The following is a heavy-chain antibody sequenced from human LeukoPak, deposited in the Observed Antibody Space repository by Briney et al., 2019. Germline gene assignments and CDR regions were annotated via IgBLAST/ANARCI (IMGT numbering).Heavy chain of an antibody. V-gene: IGHV1-69*13. Sequence: ASVKVSCKASGGTFSSYAISWVRQAPGQGLEWMGGIIPIFGTANYAQKFQGRVTITVDESTSTAYMELSSLRSEDTAVYYCARDQQEFRQTLDAFDIWGQGTMVTVSS. CDR2: IIPIFGTA. J-gene: IGHJ3*02. D-gene: IGHD6-13*01. CDR1: GGTFSSYA. CDR3: ARDQQEFRQTLDAFDI.